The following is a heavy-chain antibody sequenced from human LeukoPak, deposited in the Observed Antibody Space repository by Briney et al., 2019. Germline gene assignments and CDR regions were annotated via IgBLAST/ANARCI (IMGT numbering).Heavy chain of an antibody. CDR3: AREHCSGGSCHPVYYGMDV. V-gene: IGHV1-8*01. CDR2: MNPNSGNT. D-gene: IGHD2-15*01. CDR1: GYTFTSYD. J-gene: IGHJ6*02. Sequence: ASAKVSCKASGYTFTSYDINWVRQATGQGLEWMGWMNPNSGNTGYAQKFQGRVTMTRNTSISTAYMELSSLRSEDTAVYYCAREHCSGGSCHPVYYGMDVWGQGTTVTVSS.